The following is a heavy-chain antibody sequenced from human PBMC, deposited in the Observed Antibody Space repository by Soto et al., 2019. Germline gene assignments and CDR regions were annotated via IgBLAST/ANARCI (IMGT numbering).Heavy chain of an antibody. CDR2: ISSHGGST. Sequence: GGSLRLSCAASGFTFSTYSMSWVRQAPGKGLEWVSGISSHGGSTYYADSVKGRFTISRDNSKNTRLLQMNSLRDEDTAVYYCAKDELDISDPSYFDYWAQGTMVTVSS. CDR1: GFTFSTYS. CDR3: AKDELDISDPSYFDY. D-gene: IGHD3-10*01. J-gene: IGHJ4*02. V-gene: IGHV3-23*01.